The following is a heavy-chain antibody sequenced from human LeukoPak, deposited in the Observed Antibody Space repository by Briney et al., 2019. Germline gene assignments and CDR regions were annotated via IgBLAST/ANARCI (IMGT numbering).Heavy chain of an antibody. D-gene: IGHD1-1*01. CDR2: IYASGST. Sequence: KPSETLSLTCTVSSGSISGSYYWGWIRQPAGKGLEWIGRIYASGSTSYDPSLKSRVTISVDKSNNQFSLMVTSVTAADTAVYYCAGGKQNAVDYWGQGILVTVSS. V-gene: IGHV4-4*07. J-gene: IGHJ4*02. CDR1: SGSISGSYY. CDR3: AGGKQNAVDY.